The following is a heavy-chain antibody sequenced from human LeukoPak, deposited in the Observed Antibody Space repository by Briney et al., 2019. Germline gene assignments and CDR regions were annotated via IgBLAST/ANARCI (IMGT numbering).Heavy chain of an antibody. J-gene: IGHJ4*02. CDR3: ARALYGDYAYYFDY. CDR1: GFTFSSYW. Sequence: GGSLRLSCAASGFTFSSYWMSWVRQAPGKGLEWVANIKQDGSEKYYVDSVKGRFTISRDNAKNSLYLQMNSLRAEDTAVYYCARALYGDYAYYFDYWGQGTLVTVSS. D-gene: IGHD4-17*01. V-gene: IGHV3-7*01. CDR2: IKQDGSEK.